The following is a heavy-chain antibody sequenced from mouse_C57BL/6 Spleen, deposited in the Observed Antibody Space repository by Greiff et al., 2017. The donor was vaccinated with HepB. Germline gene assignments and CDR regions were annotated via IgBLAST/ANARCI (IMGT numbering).Heavy chain of an antibody. CDR1: GYAFSSYW. J-gene: IGHJ2*01. CDR3: ASDGKGRYFDY. V-gene: IGHV1-80*01. CDR2: IYPGDGDT. D-gene: IGHD2-1*01. Sequence: QVQLQQSGAELVKPGASVKISCKASGYAFSSYWMNWVKQRPGKGLEWIGQIYPGDGDTNYNGKFKGKATLTADKSSSTAYMQLSSLTSEDSAVYFCASDGKGRYFDYWGQGTTLTVSS.